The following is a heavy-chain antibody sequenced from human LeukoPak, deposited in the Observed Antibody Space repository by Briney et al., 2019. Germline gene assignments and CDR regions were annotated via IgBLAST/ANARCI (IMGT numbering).Heavy chain of an antibody. CDR2: ISRNSGSA. Sequence: GGSLRLSCAAYGFNFDDYSMHWIRQAPGKGLEWVSGISRNSGSAGYADSVKGRFTISRDNAKNSLYLQMNSLRTEDTALYYCAKDRTYSGYDALDYWGQGTLVTVSS. CDR3: AKDRTYSGYDALDY. CDR1: GFNFDDYS. D-gene: IGHD5-12*01. J-gene: IGHJ4*02. V-gene: IGHV3-9*01.